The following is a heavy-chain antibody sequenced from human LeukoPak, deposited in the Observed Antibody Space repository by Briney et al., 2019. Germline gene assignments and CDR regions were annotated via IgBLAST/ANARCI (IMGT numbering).Heavy chain of an antibody. CDR2: INPNNGGT. J-gene: IGHJ4*02. CDR1: GYTFTGYY. Sequence: GASVKVSCKASGYTFTGYYIHWVQQAPGQGLEWMGWINPNNGGTKYAQKFQGRVTMTSDTSISTAYMDLTRLTSDDTAMYYCARVDPAMGRDYYFDWWGQGALVTVSS. CDR3: ARVDPAMGRDYYFDW. V-gene: IGHV1-2*02. D-gene: IGHD3-10*01.